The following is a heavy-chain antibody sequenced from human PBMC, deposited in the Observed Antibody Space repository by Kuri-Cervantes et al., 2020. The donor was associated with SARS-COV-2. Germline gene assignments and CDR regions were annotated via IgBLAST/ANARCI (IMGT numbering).Heavy chain of an antibody. D-gene: IGHD2-15*01. Sequence: ASVKVFCKASGYTITGYYMHWVRQAPGQGLEWMGRINPNSGGTNYEQKFQGRVTRTRDTSISTAYMELSRLRCDDTAVYYCASQLSGGASEYYFDYWGQGTLVTVSS. J-gene: IGHJ4*02. V-gene: IGHV1-2*06. CDR1: GYTITGYY. CDR3: ASQLSGGASEYYFDY. CDR2: INPNSGGT.